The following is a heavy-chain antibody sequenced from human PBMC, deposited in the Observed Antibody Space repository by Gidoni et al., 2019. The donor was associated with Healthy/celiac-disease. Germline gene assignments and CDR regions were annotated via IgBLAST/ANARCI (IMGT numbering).Heavy chain of an antibody. J-gene: IGHJ4*02. CDR3: AKGGGVTVTNPPDY. Sequence: EVQLVESGGGLVQPGRSLRLSWAASGVTFEVYAMHWVRQAPGKGLEWVSVISLNSGSIGYAASVKVRFTSPRDNATNSLHLQMHGLRAEDTALYYCAKGGGVTVTNPPDYWGQGTLVTVSS. CDR2: ISLNSGSI. CDR1: GVTFEVYA. D-gene: IGHD4-17*01. V-gene: IGHV3-9*01.